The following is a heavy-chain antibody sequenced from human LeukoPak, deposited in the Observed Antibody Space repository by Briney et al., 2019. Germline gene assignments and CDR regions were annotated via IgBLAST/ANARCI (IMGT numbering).Heavy chain of an antibody. CDR3: ARCKELRGGSRDAFDI. J-gene: IGHJ3*02. Sequence: ASVKVSCKASGYTFTSYYMHWVRQAPGQGLEWMGIINPSGGSTSYAQKFQGRVTMTRDMSTSTVYMELSSLRSEDTAVYYCARCKELRGGSRDAFDIWGQGTIVTVSS. CDR1: GYTFTSYY. CDR2: INPSGGST. V-gene: IGHV1-46*01. D-gene: IGHD1-7*01.